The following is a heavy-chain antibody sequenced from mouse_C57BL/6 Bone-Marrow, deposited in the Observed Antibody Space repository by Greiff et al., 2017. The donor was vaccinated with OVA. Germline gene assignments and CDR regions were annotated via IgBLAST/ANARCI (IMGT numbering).Heavy chain of an antibody. J-gene: IGHJ3*01. CDR2: IYPSDSET. V-gene: IGHV1-61*01. CDR3: ERLGYYGSCVAY. D-gene: IGHD2-1*01. CDR1: GYTFTSYW. Sequence: QVQLQQPGAELVRPGSSVKLSCKASGYTFTSYWMDWVKQRPGQGLEWIGNIYPSDSETHYNQKFKDKATLTVYKSSSTAYMQLSSLTSEDSAVDDCERLGYYGSCVAYWGQGTLVTVSA.